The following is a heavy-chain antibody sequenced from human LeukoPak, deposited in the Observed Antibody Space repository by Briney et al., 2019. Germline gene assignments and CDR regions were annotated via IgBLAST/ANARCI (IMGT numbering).Heavy chain of an antibody. CDR1: GGSVSSSSYY. CDR2: IYYSGST. CDR3: ARFSRAGFNDAFDI. D-gene: IGHD6-13*01. V-gene: IGHV4-39*01. Sequence: SETLSLTCTVSGGSVSSSSYYWGWIRQPPGKGLEWIGSIYYSGSTYYNSSLKSRVTISVDTSKNQFSLKLSSVTAADTAVYYCARFSRAGFNDAFDIWGQGTMVTVSS. J-gene: IGHJ3*02.